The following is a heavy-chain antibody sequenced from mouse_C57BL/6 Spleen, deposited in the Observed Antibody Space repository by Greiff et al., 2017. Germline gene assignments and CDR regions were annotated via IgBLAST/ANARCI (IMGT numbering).Heavy chain of an antibody. V-gene: IGHV1-54*01. J-gene: IGHJ4*01. CDR2: INPGSGGT. CDR1: GYAFTNYL. D-gene: IGHD1-1*01. CDR3: ARGDGSSYWYYYAMDY. Sequence: VQLQQSGAELVRPGTSVKVSCKASGYAFTNYLIEWVKQRPGQGLEWIGVINPGSGGTNYNEKFKGKATLTADKSSSTAYMQLSSLTSEDSAVYFWARGDGSSYWYYYAMDYWGQGTSVTVSS.